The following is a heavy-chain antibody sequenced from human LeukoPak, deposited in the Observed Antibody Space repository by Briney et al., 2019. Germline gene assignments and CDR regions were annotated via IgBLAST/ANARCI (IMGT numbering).Heavy chain of an antibody. Sequence: SETLSLTCTVSGGSISSSSYYWGWIRQPPGKGLEWIGSIYYSGSTYYNPSLKSRVTISADTSKNQFSLKLSSVTAADTAVYYCARQSMVRGVTDAFDIWGQGTMVTVSS. CDR3: ARQSMVRGVTDAFDI. D-gene: IGHD3-10*01. CDR2: IYYSGST. V-gene: IGHV4-39*01. CDR1: GGSISSSSYY. J-gene: IGHJ3*02.